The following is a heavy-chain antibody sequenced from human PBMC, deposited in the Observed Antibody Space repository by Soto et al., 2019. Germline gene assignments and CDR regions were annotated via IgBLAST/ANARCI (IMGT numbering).Heavy chain of an antibody. D-gene: IGHD2-8*02. V-gene: IGHV1-69*06. CDR1: GGTFNNYA. CDR2: IIPISGTT. CDR3: ARWGGLSCSGAVCFKKPFDF. Sequence: QVQLVQSGAAVKRPESSMKVSCKPSGGTFNNYAINWVRQAPGQGLEWMGAIIPISGTTKYAQKFQGRVTITADKSPSTVYMDLSSLRSEDTAVYYCARWGGLSCSGAVCFKKPFDFWGQGTLVTVSS. J-gene: IGHJ4*02.